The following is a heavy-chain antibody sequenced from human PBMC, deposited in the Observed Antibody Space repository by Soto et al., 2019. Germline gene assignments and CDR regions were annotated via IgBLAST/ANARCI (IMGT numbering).Heavy chain of an antibody. Sequence: QITLKESGPPLVKPTQTLTLTCTFSGFSLSTSGVGVGWIRQPPGKALEWLALIYWDDDKRYSPSLKSRLTITKDTSKNQVVLTMTNMDPVDTATYYCAHVTFQYSSSSRGFDYWGQGTLVTVSS. J-gene: IGHJ4*02. CDR3: AHVTFQYSSSSRGFDY. CDR1: GFSLSTSGVG. D-gene: IGHD6-6*01. CDR2: IYWDDDK. V-gene: IGHV2-5*02.